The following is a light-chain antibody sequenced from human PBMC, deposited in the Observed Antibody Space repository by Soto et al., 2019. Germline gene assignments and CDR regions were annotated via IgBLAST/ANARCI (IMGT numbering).Light chain of an antibody. CDR2: AAS. J-gene: IGKJ1*01. Sequence: DIQMTQSPSSLSASVGDRVTISCRASQSISSYVNWYQQKPGKAPKLLIYAASSLQSGVPSRFSGSGSGTGFTLTISSLQPEDFAIYYCQHSYSIPWTFGQGTKVEIK. CDR1: QSISSY. V-gene: IGKV1-39*01. CDR3: QHSYSIPWT.